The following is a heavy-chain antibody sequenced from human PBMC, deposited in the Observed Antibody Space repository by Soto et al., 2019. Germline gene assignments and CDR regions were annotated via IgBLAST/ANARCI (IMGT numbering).Heavy chain of an antibody. D-gene: IGHD3-10*01. CDR2: INHSGST. J-gene: IGHJ6*02. CDR3: ARNRGSGSYYTYYYYGMDV. V-gene: IGHV4-34*01. CDR1: GGSFSGYY. Sequence: PSETLSLTCAVYGGSFSGYYWSWIRQPPGKGLEWIGEINHSGSTNYNPSLKSRVTISVDTSKNQFSLKLSSVTAADTAVYYCARNRGSGSYYTYYYYGMDVWGQGTTV.